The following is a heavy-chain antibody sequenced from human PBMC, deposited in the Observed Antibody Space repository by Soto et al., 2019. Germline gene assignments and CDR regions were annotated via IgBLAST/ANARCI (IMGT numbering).Heavy chain of an antibody. D-gene: IGHD3-10*01. CDR1: GLTVSSNY. J-gene: IGHJ3*02. CDR2: LYSGGST. V-gene: IGHV3-53*02. Sequence: EVQLVETGGGLIQPGGSLRLSCAASGLTVSSNYMNWVRQAPGKGLEWVSVLYSGGSTHYAGSVKGRFIISRDNSKHTLYLQMTSLRVEDTAVYYCARDRPGDEGDGFDIWGHGTMVTVSS. CDR3: ARDRPGDEGDGFDI.